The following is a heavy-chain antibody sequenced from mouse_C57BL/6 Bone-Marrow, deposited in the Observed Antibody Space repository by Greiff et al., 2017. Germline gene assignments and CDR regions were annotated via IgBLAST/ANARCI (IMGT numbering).Heavy chain of an antibody. CDR1: GYTFTDHT. Sequence: QVQLQQSDAELVKPGASVKISCKVSGYTFTDHTIHWLKQRPEQGLEWIGYIYPRDGSTKYNEKFKGKATLTADKSSSTAYMQLNSLTSEDSAVYCCARLNYGSSYAMDYWGQGTSVTVCS. CDR2: IYPRDGST. J-gene: IGHJ4*01. V-gene: IGHV1-78*01. CDR3: ARLNYGSSYAMDY. D-gene: IGHD1-1*01.